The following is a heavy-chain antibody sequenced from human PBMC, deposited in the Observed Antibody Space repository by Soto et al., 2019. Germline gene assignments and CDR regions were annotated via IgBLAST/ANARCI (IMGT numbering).Heavy chain of an antibody. V-gene: IGHV1-24*01. D-gene: IGHD6-6*01. CDR2: FDPEDGET. J-gene: IGHJ4*02. Sequence: ASVKVSCKVSGYTLTELSMHWVRQAPGKGLEWMGGFDPEDGETIYAQKFQGRVTMTEDTSTDTAYMELSSLRSEDTAVYYCATDKRSAQQLVFDYWGQGTLVTVSS. CDR1: GYTLTELS. CDR3: ATDKRSAQQLVFDY.